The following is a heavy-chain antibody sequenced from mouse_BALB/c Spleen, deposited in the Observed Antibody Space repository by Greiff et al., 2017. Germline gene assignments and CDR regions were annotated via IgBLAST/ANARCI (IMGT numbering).Heavy chain of an antibody. V-gene: IGHV1-18*01. CDR1: GYSFTGYT. CDR3: ARGAAWFAY. J-gene: IGHJ3*01. Sequence: VVKPGASMKIPCKASGYSFTGYTMTWVKQSHGKNLEWLGLINPYNGGTSYNQKFKGKATLTVDKSSSTAYMELLSLTSEDSAVYYCARGAAWFAYWGQGTLVTVSA. CDR2: INPYNGGT.